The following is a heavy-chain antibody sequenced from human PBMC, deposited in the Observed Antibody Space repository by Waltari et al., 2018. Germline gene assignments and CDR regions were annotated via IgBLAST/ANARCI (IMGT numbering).Heavy chain of an antibody. V-gene: IGHV4-38-2*01. J-gene: IGHJ4*02. Sequence: QVQLQESGPGLVKPSETLSLTCAVSGYSISSGYYWGWIRQPPGKALECIGSIYHSGSTYYDPSLQSLVTLSVDTSKYQFSLKLCSVTAADTAVYYCAAPDSFIWGQGTLVTGSS. CDR2: IYHSGST. D-gene: IGHD3-16*02. CDR3: AAPDSFI. CDR1: GYSISSGYY.